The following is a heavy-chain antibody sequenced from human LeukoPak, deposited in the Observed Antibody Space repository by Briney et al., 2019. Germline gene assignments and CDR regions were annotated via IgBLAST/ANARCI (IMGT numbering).Heavy chain of an antibody. D-gene: IGHD2-2*01. CDR2: IIPIFGTA. CDR1: GGTFSSYA. Sequence: SVKVSCKASGGTFSSYAISWMRQAPGQGLEWMGGIIPIFGTANYAQKFQGRITITTDESTSTAYMELSSLRSEDTAVYYCASRQEYCSSTSCHDYYFDYWGQGTLVTVSS. CDR3: ASRQEYCSSTSCHDYYFDY. J-gene: IGHJ4*02. V-gene: IGHV1-69*05.